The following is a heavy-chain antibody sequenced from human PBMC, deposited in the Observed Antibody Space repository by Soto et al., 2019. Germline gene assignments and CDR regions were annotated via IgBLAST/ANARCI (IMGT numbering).Heavy chain of an antibody. V-gene: IGHV5-10-1*01. D-gene: IGHD2-2*01. J-gene: IGHJ6*02. CDR1: GYSLTSYW. CDR3: ASGLVPAAMGGYYYYGMDV. Sequence: GESLKISCKGSGYSLTSYWISWVRQMPGKGLEWMGRIDPSDSYTNYSPSFQGHVTISADKSISTAYLQWSSLKASDTAMYYCASGLVPAAMGGYYYYGMDVWGQGTTVTVS. CDR2: IDPSDSYT.